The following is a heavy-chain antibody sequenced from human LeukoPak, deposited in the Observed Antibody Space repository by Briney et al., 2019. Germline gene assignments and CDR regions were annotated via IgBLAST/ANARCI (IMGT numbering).Heavy chain of an antibody. Sequence: GESLKISCKGSGYSFTSYWIGWVRQRPGKGPEWMGIIYPCDSDTRYSPSFQGQVTISADKSISTAYLQWSSLKASDTAMYYCARSSNYYDSSGYPFDYWGQGTLVTVSS. CDR1: GYSFTSYW. CDR3: ARSSNYYDSSGYPFDY. D-gene: IGHD3-22*01. CDR2: IYPCDSDT. J-gene: IGHJ4*02. V-gene: IGHV5-51*01.